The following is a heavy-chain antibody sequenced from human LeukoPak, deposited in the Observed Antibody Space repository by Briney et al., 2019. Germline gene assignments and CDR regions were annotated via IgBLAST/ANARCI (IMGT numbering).Heavy chain of an antibody. Sequence: PGGSLRLSCAASGFTFSSYSMNWVRQAPGKGLEWVSYISSSSSTIYYADSVKGRFTISRDNAKNSLYLQMNSLRAEDTAVYYCARDGVVVAGTVSRAFDIWGQGTMVTVSS. J-gene: IGHJ3*02. CDR2: ISSSSSTI. V-gene: IGHV3-48*04. CDR1: GFTFSSYS. D-gene: IGHD2-15*01. CDR3: ARDGVVVAGTVSRAFDI.